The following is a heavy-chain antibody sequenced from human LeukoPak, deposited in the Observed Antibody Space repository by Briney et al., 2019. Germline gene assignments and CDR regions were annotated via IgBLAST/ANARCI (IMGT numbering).Heavy chain of an antibody. CDR1: GGTFSSYA. CDR3: AAGHTAIENFDY. Sequence: ASVKVSCKASGGTFSSYAISWVRQAPGQGLEWMGGIIPIFGTANYAQKFQGRVTITADESTSTAYMELSSLRSEDTAVYYCAAGHTAIENFDYWGQGTLVTVSS. J-gene: IGHJ4*02. CDR2: IIPIFGTA. V-gene: IGHV1-69*13. D-gene: IGHD5-18*01.